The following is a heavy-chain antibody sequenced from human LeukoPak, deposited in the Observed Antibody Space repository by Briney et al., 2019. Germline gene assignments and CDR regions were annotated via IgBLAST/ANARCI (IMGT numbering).Heavy chain of an antibody. J-gene: IGHJ4*02. CDR3: TRDPTRRFDY. CDR1: GFAFDTYS. V-gene: IGHV3-48*01. D-gene: IGHD2-15*01. CDR2: ISSSSDVI. Sequence: PGGSLRLSCAASGFAFDTYSMDWVRQAPGKGLEWLSYISSSSDVIYYADSVKGRFTISRDNAKNSLYLQMNSLRAEDTAVYYRTRDPTRRFDYWGQGTLVTVSS.